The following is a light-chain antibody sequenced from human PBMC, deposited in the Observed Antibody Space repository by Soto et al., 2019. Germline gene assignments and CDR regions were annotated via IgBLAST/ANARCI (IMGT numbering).Light chain of an antibody. J-gene: IGLJ2*01. Sequence: QSVLTQPPSVSAAPGQKVTISCSGSSSNIGNNYVSWYQQLPGTAPKLLIYDNNKRPSGIPDRFSGCKSGTSATLGITGLQTGDEADYYCGTWDSSLSVVVFGGGTKVTVL. V-gene: IGLV1-51*01. CDR3: GTWDSSLSVVV. CDR2: DNN. CDR1: SSNIGNNY.